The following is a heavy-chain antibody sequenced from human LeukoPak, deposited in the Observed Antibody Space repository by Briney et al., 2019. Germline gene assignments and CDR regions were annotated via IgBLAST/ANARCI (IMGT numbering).Heavy chain of an antibody. J-gene: IGHJ4*02. CDR2: TIPIFGTA. V-gene: IGHV1-69*05. Sequence: SVKVSCKASGGTFSSYAISWVRQAPGQGLEWMGRTIPIFGTANYAQKFQGRVTITTDESTSTAYMELSSLRSEDTAVYYCAREYGVWDSSGYSYDFDYWGQGTLVTVSS. CDR1: GGTFSSYA. CDR3: AREYGVWDSSGYSYDFDY. D-gene: IGHD3-22*01.